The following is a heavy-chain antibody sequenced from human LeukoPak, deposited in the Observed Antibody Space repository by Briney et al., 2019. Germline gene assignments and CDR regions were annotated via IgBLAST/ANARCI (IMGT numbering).Heavy chain of an antibody. CDR1: GGSISSGGYY. Sequence: PSQTRSLTCTVSGGSISSGGYYWSWIRQHPGKGLEWIGYIYYSGSTYYNPSLKSRVTISVDTSKNQFSLKLSSVTAADTAVYYCARVWQRWLYGMDVWGQGTTVTVSS. CDR2: IYYSGST. D-gene: IGHD5-24*01. V-gene: IGHV4-31*03. J-gene: IGHJ6*02. CDR3: ARVWQRWLYGMDV.